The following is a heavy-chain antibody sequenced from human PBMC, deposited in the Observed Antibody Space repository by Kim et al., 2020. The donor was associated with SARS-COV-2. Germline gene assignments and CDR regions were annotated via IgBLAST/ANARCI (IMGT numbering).Heavy chain of an antibody. CDR3: ATLRGGSYNF. D-gene: IGHD1-26*01. CDR2: ITPNSDGT. V-gene: IGHV1-2*02. CDR1: GFAFTDTY. Sequence: ASVKVSCKASGFAFTDTYMHWLRQAPGQGLEWVGWITPNSDGTIYAQKFQGRVTMTRDSSVSTAYMELSSLKSDDTAVYYCATLRGGSYNFWGQGTPVTV. J-gene: IGHJ4*02.